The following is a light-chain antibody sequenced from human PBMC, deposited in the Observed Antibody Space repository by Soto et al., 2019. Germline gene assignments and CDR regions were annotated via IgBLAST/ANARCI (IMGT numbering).Light chain of an antibody. CDR1: QSISNW. CDR3: QQYNSYTNT. CDR2: KAS. V-gene: IGKV1-5*03. J-gene: IGKJ2*01. Sequence: DIRMTQSPSTLSASVEDRVTITCRASQSISNWLAWFQQKPGKAPKLLIYKASSLESGVPSRFSGSGSGTEFTLTISSLQPDDFATYYCQQYNSYTNTFGQGTKLEIK.